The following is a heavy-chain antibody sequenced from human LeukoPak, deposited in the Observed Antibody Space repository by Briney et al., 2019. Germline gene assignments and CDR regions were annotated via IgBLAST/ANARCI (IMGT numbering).Heavy chain of an antibody. D-gene: IGHD2-2*01. CDR2: INWNGGST. Sequence: GGSLRLSCAASGFTFDDYGMSWVRQAPGKGLEWVSGINWNGGSTGYADSVKGRFTISRDNAKNSPYLQMNSLRAEDTALYHCARAPRNRYCSSTSCHYYYYGMDVWGQGTTVTVSS. CDR3: ARAPRNRYCSSTSCHYYYYGMDV. J-gene: IGHJ6*02. V-gene: IGHV3-20*01. CDR1: GFTFDDYG.